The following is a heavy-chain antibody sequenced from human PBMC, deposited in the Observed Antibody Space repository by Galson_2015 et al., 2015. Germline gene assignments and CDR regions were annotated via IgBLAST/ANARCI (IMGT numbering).Heavy chain of an antibody. J-gene: IGHJ3*02. CDR1: GYDFSKWW. V-gene: IGHV5-51*01. D-gene: IGHD6-13*01. CDR3: ARHSSTFPSAFDI. Sequence: QSGAEVKKPGESVRISCQGSGYDFSKWWIAWVRQMPGRGLEWVGIIYPGDSDTKYSPSFQGQVTISVDTSIRTAYLQWRSLKASDTATFFCARHSSTFPSAFDIWGQGTMITVS. CDR2: IYPGDSDT.